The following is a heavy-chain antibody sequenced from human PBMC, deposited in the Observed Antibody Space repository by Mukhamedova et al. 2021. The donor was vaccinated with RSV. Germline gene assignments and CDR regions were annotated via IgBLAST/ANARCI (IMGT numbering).Heavy chain of an antibody. CDR2: INPNSGGT. V-gene: IGHV1-2*02. CDR3: ARGITVFGVVKSEWFDP. Sequence: VRQAPGQGLEWMGWINPNSGGTNYAQKFQGRVTMTRDTSISTAYMELSRLRSDDTAVYYCARGITVFGVVKSEWFDPWGQGTRVT. J-gene: IGHJ5*02. D-gene: IGHD3-3*01.